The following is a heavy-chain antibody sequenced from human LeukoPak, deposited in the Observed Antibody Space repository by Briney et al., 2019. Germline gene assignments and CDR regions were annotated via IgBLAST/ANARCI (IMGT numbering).Heavy chain of an antibody. Sequence: VASVKVSCMPSGYTFTSYAMYWVRQAPGQGREWMGWINTNTGKPTYAQGFTGRFVFSLDTSVSTAYLHISSLKAEDTAVYYSARASDLVVPAAIPLDYYWGQGTLVTVSS. D-gene: IGHD2-2*01. CDR2: INTNTGKP. CDR3: ARASDLVVPAAIPLDYY. J-gene: IGHJ4*02. CDR1: GYTFTSYA. V-gene: IGHV7-4-1*02.